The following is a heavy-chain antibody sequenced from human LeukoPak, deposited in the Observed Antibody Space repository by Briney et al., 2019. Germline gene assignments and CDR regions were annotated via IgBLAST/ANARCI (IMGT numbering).Heavy chain of an antibody. D-gene: IGHD3-10*01. J-gene: IGHJ3*02. Sequence: GGSLRLSCAASGFTFDDYGMSWVRQAPGKGLEWGSGINWNGGSTGYADSVKGRFTISRDNAKNSLYLQMNSLRAEDTALYHCARGFYTMVRGVDDAFDIWGQGTMVTVSS. CDR1: GFTFDDYG. CDR3: ARGFYTMVRGVDDAFDI. V-gene: IGHV3-20*01. CDR2: INWNGGST.